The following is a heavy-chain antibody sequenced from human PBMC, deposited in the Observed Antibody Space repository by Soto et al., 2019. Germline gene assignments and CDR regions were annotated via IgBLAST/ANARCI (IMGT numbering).Heavy chain of an antibody. CDR1: GGSISSSSYY. D-gene: IGHD4-4*01. V-gene: IGHV4-39*01. CDR3: ATNYAYYYYGMDV. J-gene: IGHJ6*02. CDR2: IYYSGST. Sequence: SETLSLTCAVSGGSISSSSYYWGWIRQPPGKGLEWIGSIYYSGSTYYNPSLKSRVTISVDTSKNQFSLKLSSVTAADTAVYYCATNYAYYYYGMDVWGQGTTVTVSS.